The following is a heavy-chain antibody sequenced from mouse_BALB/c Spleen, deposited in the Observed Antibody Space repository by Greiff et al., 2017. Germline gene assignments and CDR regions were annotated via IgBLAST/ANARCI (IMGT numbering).Heavy chain of an antibody. J-gene: IGHJ3*01. CDR3: ARHITTVVAPFAY. Sequence: VQLKESGAELARPGASVKMSCKASGYTFTSYTMHWVKQRPGQGLEWIGYINPSSGYTNYNQKFKDKATLTADKSSSTAYMQLSSLTSEDSAVYYCARHITTVVAPFAYWGQGTLVTVSA. CDR2: INPSSGYT. CDR1: GYTFTSYT. V-gene: IGHV1-4*01. D-gene: IGHD1-1*01.